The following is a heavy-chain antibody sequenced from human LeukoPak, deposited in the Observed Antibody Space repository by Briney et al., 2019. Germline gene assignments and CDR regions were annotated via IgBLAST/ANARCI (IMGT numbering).Heavy chain of an antibody. CDR1: GYTLTELS. J-gene: IGHJ5*02. Sequence: ASVKVSCKVSGYTLTELSMHWVRQAPGKGLEWMGGFDPEDGETIYAQKFQGRVTMTRDTSISTAYMELSRLRSDDTAVYYCARGSSWSGNWFDPWGQGTLVTVSS. D-gene: IGHD6-13*01. CDR2: FDPEDGET. V-gene: IGHV1-24*01. CDR3: ARGSSWSGNWFDP.